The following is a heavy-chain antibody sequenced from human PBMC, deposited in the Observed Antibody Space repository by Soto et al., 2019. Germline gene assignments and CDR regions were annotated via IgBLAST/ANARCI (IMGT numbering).Heavy chain of an antibody. CDR2: ISAYNGNT. J-gene: IGHJ5*02. Sequence: GASVKVSCKASGYTFTSYGISWVRQAPGQGLEWMGWISAYNGNTNYAQKLQGRVTMTTDTSTSTAYMELRSLRSDDTAVYYCARDGYCSGGSCPNRSFGPWGQGTLVTVSS. V-gene: IGHV1-18*01. CDR3: ARDGYCSGGSCPNRSFGP. CDR1: GYTFTSYG. D-gene: IGHD2-15*01.